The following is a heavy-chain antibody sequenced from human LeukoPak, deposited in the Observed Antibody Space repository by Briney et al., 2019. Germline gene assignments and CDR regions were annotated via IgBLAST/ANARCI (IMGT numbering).Heavy chain of an antibody. V-gene: IGHV4-34*01. CDR3: AARIAARADY. J-gene: IGHJ4*02. Sequence: SETLSLTCAVYGGSFHGYYWSWIRQPPGKGLEWIGEINHSGSTNYNPSLKSRVTISVDTSKNQFSLKLSSVTAADTAVYYCAARIAARADYWGQGTLVTVSS. D-gene: IGHD6-6*01. CDR1: GGSFHGYY. CDR2: INHSGST.